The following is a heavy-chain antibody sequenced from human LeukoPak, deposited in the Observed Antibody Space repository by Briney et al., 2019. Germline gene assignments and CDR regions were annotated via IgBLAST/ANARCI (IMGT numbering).Heavy chain of an antibody. CDR1: GYTFTSYY. J-gene: IGHJ4*02. CDR3: ARDLRTGGSWYLHYFDY. CDR2: INPSGGST. V-gene: IGHV1-46*01. Sequence: ASVKVSCKASGYTFTSYYMHWVRQAPGQGLEWMGIINPSGGSTSYAQKFQGRVTMTRDMSTSTVYMELSSLRSEDTAVYYCARDLRTGGSWYLHYFDYWGQGTLVTVSS. D-gene: IGHD6-13*01.